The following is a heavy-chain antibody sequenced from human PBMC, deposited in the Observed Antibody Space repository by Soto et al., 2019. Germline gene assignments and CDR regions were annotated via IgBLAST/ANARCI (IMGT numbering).Heavy chain of an antibody. V-gene: IGHV3-48*02. CDR3: TKDAEAYDFAFDK. CDR2: ISSSRSTI. Sequence: PGGSLRLSCAASGFTFSTYSMNWVRQAPGKGLEWVSYISSSRSTIYYADSVKGRFTISRDNTKNSLFLQMNSLRDDDTALYYCTKDAEAYDFAFDKWGQGTMVTVSS. CDR1: GFTFSTYS. J-gene: IGHJ3*02. D-gene: IGHD3-3*01.